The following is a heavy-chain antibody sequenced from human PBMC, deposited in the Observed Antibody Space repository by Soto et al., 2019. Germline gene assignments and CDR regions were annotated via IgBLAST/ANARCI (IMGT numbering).Heavy chain of an antibody. CDR2: IYYSGST. Sequence: QLQLQESGPGLVKPSETLSLTCTVSGGSISSSSYYWGWIRQPPGKGLEWMRSIYYSGSTYFNPYPKSIVPTSVDPSQSHFSLNWGPVRPPDTGESYCERTESMRVRADCWGQGTLVTVSP. D-gene: IGHD2-21*02. CDR3: ERTESMRVRADC. CDR1: GGSISSSSYY. V-gene: IGHV4-39*02. J-gene: IGHJ4*02.